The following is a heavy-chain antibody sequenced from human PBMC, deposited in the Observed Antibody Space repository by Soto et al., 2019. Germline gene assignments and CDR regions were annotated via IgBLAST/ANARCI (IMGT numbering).Heavy chain of an antibody. Sequence: EEHLVETGGGLIQPGGSVNLSCAASGSTVSSSYMSWVRQAPGRGLEWVSIIYSGGSTSYADSVKGRFTVSRDSSKNTLYLQMTSLRTEDTAVYYCARGPISATGTKGGNWGQGTLVTVSS. J-gene: IGHJ4*02. V-gene: IGHV3-53*02. CDR1: GSTVSSSY. CDR2: IYSGGST. CDR3: ARGPISATGTKGGN. D-gene: IGHD6-13*01.